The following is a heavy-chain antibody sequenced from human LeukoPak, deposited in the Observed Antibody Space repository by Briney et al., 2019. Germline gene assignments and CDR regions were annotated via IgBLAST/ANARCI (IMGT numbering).Heavy chain of an antibody. V-gene: IGHV1-46*01. J-gene: IGHJ4*02. Sequence: ASVKVSCKASGYTFTSYYMHWVRQAPGQGLEWMGIINPSGGSTSYAQKFQGRVTMTRDMSTSTVYMELSRLRSEDTAVYYCAREDMSPWELWDWGQGTLVTVSS. CDR3: AREDMSPWELWD. CDR1: GYTFTSYY. D-gene: IGHD1-26*01. CDR2: INPSGGST.